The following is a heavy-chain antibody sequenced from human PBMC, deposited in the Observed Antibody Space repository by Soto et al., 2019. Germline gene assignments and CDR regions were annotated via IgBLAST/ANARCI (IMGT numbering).Heavy chain of an antibody. CDR1: GYTFTSYA. CDR2: INAGNGNT. Sequence: ASVKVSCKASGYTFTSYAMHWVRQAPGQRLEWMGWINAGNGNTKYSQKFQGRVTITRDTSASTAYMELSSLRSEDTAVYYCARDTRVTTYYYYYMDVWGKGTTVTVSS. V-gene: IGHV1-3*01. J-gene: IGHJ6*03. D-gene: IGHD4-4*01. CDR3: ARDTRVTTYYYYYMDV.